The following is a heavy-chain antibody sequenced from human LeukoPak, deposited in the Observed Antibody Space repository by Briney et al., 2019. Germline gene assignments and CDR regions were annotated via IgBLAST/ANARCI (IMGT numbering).Heavy chain of an antibody. Sequence: PGGSLRRSCAASGFTFSSYAMSWVRQAPGKGLEWVSGISDSGGSTYYADSVKGRFTISRDNSKNTLYLQMNSLRAEDTAVYHCAKEEGLAALYWGQGTLVTVSS. CDR2: ISDSGGST. V-gene: IGHV3-23*01. D-gene: IGHD6-13*01. CDR1: GFTFSSYA. J-gene: IGHJ4*02. CDR3: AKEEGLAALY.